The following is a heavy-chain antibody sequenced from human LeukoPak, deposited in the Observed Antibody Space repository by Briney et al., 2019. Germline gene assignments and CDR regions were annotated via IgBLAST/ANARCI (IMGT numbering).Heavy chain of an antibody. V-gene: IGHV3-30*02. CDR1: GFTFSSYG. CDR3: ARNHRDAGDY. D-gene: IGHD2-2*01. Sequence: PGGSLRLSCAASGFTFSSYGMHWVRQAPGKGLEWVAFIRYDGSNKYYADSVKGRFTISRDDSRNTLYLQMNSLRAEDTALYYCARNHRDAGDYWGQGTLVTVSS. CDR2: IRYDGSNK. J-gene: IGHJ4*02.